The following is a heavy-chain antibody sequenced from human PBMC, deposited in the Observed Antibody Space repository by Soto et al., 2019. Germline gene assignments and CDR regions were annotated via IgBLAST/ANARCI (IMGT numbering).Heavy chain of an antibody. J-gene: IGHJ4*02. CDR2: IYYSGST. CDR3: ARDPGYIVATTPFDY. V-gene: IGHV4-39*02. Sequence: QLQLQESGPGLVKPSETLSLTCTVSGGSISSSSYYWGWIRQPPGKGLEWIGSIYYSGSTSYNRSLMSRVTLSVDTSKNHCSLKLSSVTAADTAVYYCARDPGYIVATTPFDYWGQETLVTVSS. D-gene: IGHD5-12*01. CDR1: GGSISSSSYY.